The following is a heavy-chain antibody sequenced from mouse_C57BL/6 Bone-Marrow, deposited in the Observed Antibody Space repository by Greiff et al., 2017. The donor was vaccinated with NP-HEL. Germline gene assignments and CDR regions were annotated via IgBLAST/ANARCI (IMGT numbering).Heavy chain of an antibody. CDR3: AKSEGPIYYYGSKAWFAY. D-gene: IGHD1-1*01. CDR2: IWGDGST. CDR1: GFSLTSYG. J-gene: IGHJ3*01. V-gene: IGHV2-3*01. Sequence: QVQLQQSGPGLVAPSQSLSITCTVSGFSLTSYGVSWVRQPPGKGLEWLGVIWGDGSTNYHSALISRLSISKDNSKSQVFLKLNSLQTDDTATYYCAKSEGPIYYYGSKAWFAYWGQGTLVTVSA.